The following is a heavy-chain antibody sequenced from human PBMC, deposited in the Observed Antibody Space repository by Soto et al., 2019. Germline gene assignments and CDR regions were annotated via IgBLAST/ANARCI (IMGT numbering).Heavy chain of an antibody. CDR3: ARDGYDILTGRSAGFDY. V-gene: IGHV1-2*02. Sequence: ASGKVSCKASGYTFTGYYMHGVRQAPGEGLEWMGWINPNSGGTNYAQKFQGRVTMTRDTSISTAYMELSRLRSDDTAVYYCARDGYDILTGRSAGFDYWGQGTLVTVSS. CDR2: INPNSGGT. D-gene: IGHD3-9*01. J-gene: IGHJ4*02. CDR1: GYTFTGYY.